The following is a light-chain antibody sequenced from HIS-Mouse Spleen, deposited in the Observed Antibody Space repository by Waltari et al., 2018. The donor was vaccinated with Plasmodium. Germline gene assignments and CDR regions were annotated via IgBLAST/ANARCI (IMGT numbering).Light chain of an antibody. CDR1: QSISSW. V-gene: IGKV1-5*03. CDR2: KAS. CDR3: QQRSNWPRVLT. J-gene: IGKJ4*01. Sequence: DIQMTQSPSTLSASVGDRVTITCRASQSISSWLAWYQQKPGKAPKLLIYKASSLESGVPSRFSGSGSGTEFTLTISSLQPDDFAVYYCQQRSNWPRVLTFGGGTKVEIK.